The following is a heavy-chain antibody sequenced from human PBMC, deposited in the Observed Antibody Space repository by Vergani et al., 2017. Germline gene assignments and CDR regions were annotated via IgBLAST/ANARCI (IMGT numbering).Heavy chain of an antibody. CDR1: GFTFSTYD. Sequence: EVQLVESGGGLVQPGGSLRLSCAASGFTFSTYDMHWVRQATGKGLEWVSAIGTAGDTYYPGSVKGRFTISRENAKNSLYLQMNGLRAGDTAVYYCARALYGSGSYYNRYWGQGTLVTVSS. CDR3: ARALYGSGSYYNRY. CDR2: IGTAGDT. V-gene: IGHV3-13*01. J-gene: IGHJ4*02. D-gene: IGHD3-10*01.